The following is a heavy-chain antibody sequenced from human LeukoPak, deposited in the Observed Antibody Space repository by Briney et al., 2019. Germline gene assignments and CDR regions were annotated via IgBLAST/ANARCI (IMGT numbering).Heavy chain of an antibody. CDR2: IIPILGIA. J-gene: IGHJ4*02. CDR1: GGTFSSYT. D-gene: IGHD3-22*01. CDR3: ASAHYDSSGYLDY. Sequence: GASVKVSCKASGGTFSSYTISWVRQAPGQGLEWMGRIIPILGIANCAQKFQGRVTITADKSTSTAYMELSSLRSEDTAVYYCASAHYDSSGYLDYWGQGTLVTVSS. V-gene: IGHV1-69*02.